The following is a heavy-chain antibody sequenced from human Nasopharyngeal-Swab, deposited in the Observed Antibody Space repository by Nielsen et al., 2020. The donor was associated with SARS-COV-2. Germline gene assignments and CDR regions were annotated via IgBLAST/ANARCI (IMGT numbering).Heavy chain of an antibody. CDR1: GFTFNSYS. D-gene: IGHD1-26*01. J-gene: IGHJ6*03. CDR2: ISGSGSYV. V-gene: IGHV3-21*01. Sequence: GESLKISCAGSGFTFNSYSMIWVRQVPGEGLEWVSSISGSGSYVYYADSVKGRFTISKDSAKNFLYLQMNSLRAEDTAVYFCARIAGRGSIYYYYMDVWGTGTTVTVSS. CDR3: ARIAGRGSIYYYYMDV.